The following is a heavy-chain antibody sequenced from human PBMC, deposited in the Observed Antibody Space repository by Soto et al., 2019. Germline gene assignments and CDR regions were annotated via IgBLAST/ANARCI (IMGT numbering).Heavy chain of an antibody. CDR1: GYTFTSYY. D-gene: IGHD6-13*01. CDR3: ARWGIFRPWKAAAGLHNWFDP. J-gene: IGHJ5*02. CDR2: INPSGGST. V-gene: IGHV1-46*01. Sequence: ASVKVSCKASGYTFTSYYMHWVRQAPGQGLEWMGIINPSGGSTSYAQKFQGRVTMTRDTSTSTVYMELSGLRSEDTAVYYCARWGIFRPWKAAAGLHNWFDPWGQGTLVTVSS.